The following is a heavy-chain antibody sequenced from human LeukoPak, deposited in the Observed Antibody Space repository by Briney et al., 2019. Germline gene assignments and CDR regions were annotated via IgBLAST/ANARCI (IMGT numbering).Heavy chain of an antibody. CDR2: ISGSGGST. CDR1: GFTFSSYA. Sequence: GGSLRLSCAASGFTFSSYAMSWVRQAPGKGLEWVSAISGSGGSTYYADSVKGRFTISRDNSKNTLYLQMNNLRAEDTAVYYCAKDLDSGYGGNYWGQGTLVTVSS. CDR3: AKDLDSGYGGNY. J-gene: IGHJ4*02. D-gene: IGHD5-12*01. V-gene: IGHV3-23*01.